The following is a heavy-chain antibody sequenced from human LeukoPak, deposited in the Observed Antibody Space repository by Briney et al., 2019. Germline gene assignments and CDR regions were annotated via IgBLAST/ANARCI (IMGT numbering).Heavy chain of an antibody. D-gene: IGHD3-22*01. CDR3: ARLSANSSAYFFDY. CDR1: GFTFSSYA. J-gene: IGHJ4*02. Sequence: PGGSLRLSCAASGFTFSSYAMRWVRQAPGKGLEWVSIIYRGGSTNYADSVKGRFTISRDTSKNTLYLQMNSLRAEDTAVYYCARLSANSSAYFFDYWGQGTLVTVSS. CDR2: IYRGGST. V-gene: IGHV3-66*04.